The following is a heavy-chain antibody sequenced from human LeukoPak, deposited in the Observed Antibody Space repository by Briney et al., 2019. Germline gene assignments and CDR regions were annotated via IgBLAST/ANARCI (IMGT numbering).Heavy chain of an antibody. CDR2: IYSSGST. CDR1: GGSISSNY. CDR3: ATRDV. J-gene: IGHJ6*02. Sequence: SETLSLTCTVSGGSISSNYWTWIRQSAGKGLEWIGRIYSSGSTNYNPSLKSRVTMSVDTSKNKFSLNLTSVTAADTAVYYCATRDVWGQGTSVTVSS. V-gene: IGHV4-4*07.